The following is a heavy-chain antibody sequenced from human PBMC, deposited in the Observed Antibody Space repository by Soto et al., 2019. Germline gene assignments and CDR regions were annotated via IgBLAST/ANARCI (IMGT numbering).Heavy chain of an antibody. V-gene: IGHV4-34*01. J-gene: IGHJ4*02. Sequence: SETLSLTCAVYGGSFSGYYWSWIRQPPGKGLEWIGEINHSGSTNYNPSLKSRVTTSVDTSKNQFSLKLSSVTAADTAVYYCARKGYVWGSYRNYYFDYWGQGTLVTVSS. CDR2: INHSGST. CDR3: ARKGYVWGSYRNYYFDY. D-gene: IGHD3-16*02. CDR1: GGSFSGYY.